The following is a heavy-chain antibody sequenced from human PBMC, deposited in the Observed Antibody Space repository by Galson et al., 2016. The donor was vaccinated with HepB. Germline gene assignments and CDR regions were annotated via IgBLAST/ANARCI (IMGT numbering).Heavy chain of an antibody. CDR1: GGSISSSDYS. CDR3: ARDLHYIGFDQ. CDR2: IYESGGS. Sequence: TLSLTCAVSGGSISSSDYSWAWIRQPPGQGLEWIGYIYESGGSYYNPSLQSRATISVDKSKNQLSLNVTSVAAADTAVYYCARDLHYIGFDQLGQGTLVTVSS. D-gene: IGHD4-11*01. V-gene: IGHV4-30-2*01. J-gene: IGHJ4*02.